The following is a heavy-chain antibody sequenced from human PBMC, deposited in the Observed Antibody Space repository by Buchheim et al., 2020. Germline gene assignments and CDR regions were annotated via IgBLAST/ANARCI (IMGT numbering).Heavy chain of an antibody. Sequence: QVQLVASGGGVVQPGRSLRLSCAASGFTFSSYGMHWVRQAPGTGLEWVAVISYDGSNKYYADSVKGRFTISRDNSKNTLYLQMNSLRAEYTAVYYCAKDAYYDFWSGYRSAYYYGMDVWGQGTT. CDR3: AKDAYYDFWSGYRSAYYYGMDV. J-gene: IGHJ6*02. CDR2: ISYDGSNK. D-gene: IGHD3-3*01. CDR1: GFTFSSYG. V-gene: IGHV3-30*18.